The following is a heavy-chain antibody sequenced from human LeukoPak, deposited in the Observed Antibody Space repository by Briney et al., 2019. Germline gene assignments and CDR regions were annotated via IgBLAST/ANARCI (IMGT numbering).Heavy chain of an antibody. CDR1: GGSISIYY. J-gene: IGHJ4*02. D-gene: IGHD3-3*01. Sequence: SSETLSLTCTVSGGSISIYYWSWIRQPAGKGLEWIGRIYTSGSTNYNPSLKSRVTMSVDTSKNQFSLKLSSVTAADTAVYYCARDAFWRHTYYFDYWGQGTLVTVSS. CDR2: IYTSGST. CDR3: ARDAFWRHTYYFDY. V-gene: IGHV4-4*07.